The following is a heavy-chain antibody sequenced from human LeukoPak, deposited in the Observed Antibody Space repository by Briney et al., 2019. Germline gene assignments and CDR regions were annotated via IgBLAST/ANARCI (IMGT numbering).Heavy chain of an antibody. CDR2: IYYSGST. J-gene: IGHJ4*02. Sequence: KPSETLSLTCTVSGGSISSSSYYWGWIRQPPGKGLEWIGSIYYSGSTYYNPSLKSRVTISVDTSKNQFSLKLSSVTAADTAVYYCARQPSSWYWIFGYFDYWGQGTLATVSS. V-gene: IGHV4-39*01. D-gene: IGHD6-13*01. CDR1: GGSISSSSYY. CDR3: ARQPSSWYWIFGYFDY.